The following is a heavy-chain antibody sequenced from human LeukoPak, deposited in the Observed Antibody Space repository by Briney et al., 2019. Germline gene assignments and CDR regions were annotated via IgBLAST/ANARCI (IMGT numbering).Heavy chain of an antibody. J-gene: IGHJ3*02. Sequence: GGSLRLSCAASGFTFSSYAMSWVRQAPGKGLEWVSAISGSGGSTYYADSVKGRFTISRDNSKNTLSLQLNSLRAEDTAVYYCAREGSFVSSGYNDALDIWGQGTMVTVSA. CDR1: GFTFSSYA. V-gene: IGHV3-23*01. CDR3: AREGSFVSSGYNDALDI. CDR2: ISGSGGST. D-gene: IGHD3-22*01.